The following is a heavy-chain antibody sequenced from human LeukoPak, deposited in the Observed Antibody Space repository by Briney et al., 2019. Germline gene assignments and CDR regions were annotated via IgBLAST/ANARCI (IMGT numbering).Heavy chain of an antibody. V-gene: IGHV4-59*08. CDR1: GASTNSYW. Sequence: SETLSLTCSVSGASTNSYWWSWVRQPPGGGLEWIAYIHHSGGTKYNPSLRNRATISLDTSKNQVSLMLTSVTAADAAVYFCAAHVLFDSNDYSFWFDPWGQGTLVTVSP. D-gene: IGHD3-16*01. J-gene: IGHJ5*02. CDR2: IHHSGGT. CDR3: AAHVLFDSNDYSFWFDP.